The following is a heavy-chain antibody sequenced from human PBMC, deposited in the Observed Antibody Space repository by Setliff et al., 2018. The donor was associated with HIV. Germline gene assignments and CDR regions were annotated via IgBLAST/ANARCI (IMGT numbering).Heavy chain of an antibody. CDR1: GGSISSHY. J-gene: IGHJ3*02. Sequence: PSETLSLTCTVSGGSISSHYWSWIRQPPGKGLEWIGFISYSGSPNSNPSLKSRVTISVDTSKNQFSLNLTSGTAADTAVYYCARSKTFYDFWGGYYTHGAFKIWGLGTMVTVSS. CDR3: ARSKTFYDFWGGYYTHGAFKI. CDR2: ISYSGSP. D-gene: IGHD3-3*01. V-gene: IGHV4-59*11.